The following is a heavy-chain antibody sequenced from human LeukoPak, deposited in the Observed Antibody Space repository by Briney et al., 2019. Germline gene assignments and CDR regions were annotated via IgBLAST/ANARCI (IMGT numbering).Heavy chain of an antibody. D-gene: IGHD6-13*01. Sequence: GGSLRLSCAASGFALSNSWMNWVRQAPGKGLEWVANIKEDGSEKYYVDSVKGRFSISRDNAKNSLYLQMNSLRAEDSAVYYCAIGASLAYWGQGTLVTVSS. CDR1: GFALSNSW. V-gene: IGHV3-7*01. CDR2: IKEDGSEK. CDR3: AIGASLAY. J-gene: IGHJ4*02.